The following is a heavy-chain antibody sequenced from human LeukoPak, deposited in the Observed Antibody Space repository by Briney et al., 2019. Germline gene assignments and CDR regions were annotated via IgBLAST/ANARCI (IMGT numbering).Heavy chain of an antibody. V-gene: IGHV4-34*04. D-gene: IGHD5-24*01. CDR1: GGSFSGFY. Sequence: SETLSLTCAVYGGSFSGFYWSWIRQPPGKGLEWIGEINHSGSTNHNPSLKSRATISVDTSKNQFSLRLSSVTAADTAVYYCALGELRDGYNSYFDYWGQGTLVTVSS. CDR3: ALGELRDGYNSYFDY. J-gene: IGHJ4*02. CDR2: INHSGST.